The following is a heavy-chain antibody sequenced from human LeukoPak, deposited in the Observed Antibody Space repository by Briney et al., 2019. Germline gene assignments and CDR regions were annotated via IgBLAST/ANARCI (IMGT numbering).Heavy chain of an antibody. CDR1: GFTFSSYA. CDR2: ISGSGGST. Sequence: GGSLRLSCAASGFTFSSYAMSWVRQAPGKGLEWVSAISGSGGSTYYADSVKGRFTISRDNSKNTLYLQMNSLRAEDTAVYYCARDLRHKYSSGSDAFDIWGQGTMVTVSS. D-gene: IGHD6-19*01. V-gene: IGHV3-23*01. J-gene: IGHJ3*02. CDR3: ARDLRHKYSSGSDAFDI.